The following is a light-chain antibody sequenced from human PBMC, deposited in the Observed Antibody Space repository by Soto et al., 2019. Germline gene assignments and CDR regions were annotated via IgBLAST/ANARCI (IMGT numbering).Light chain of an antibody. CDR2: GAS. V-gene: IGKV1-5*01. CDR3: QQCHRYLT. J-gene: IGKJ1*01. CDR1: ESMSNC. Sequence: DIQMTQSPSTLSASVGDRVTITCRASESMSNCLAWYQQKPGKAPKLLISGASSLQSGVPSRFSGSASGTEFTITISSLQPDDIATYYCQQCHRYLTFGQGTKVE.